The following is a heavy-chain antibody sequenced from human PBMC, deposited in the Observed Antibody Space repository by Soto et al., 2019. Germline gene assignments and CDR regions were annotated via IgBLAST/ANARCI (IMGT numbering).Heavy chain of an antibody. V-gene: IGHV1-69*01. D-gene: IGHD3-10*01. Sequence: QVQLVQSGAEVKKPGSSVKVSCKASGGTFSSYAISWVRQAPGQGLEWMGGIIPIFGTANYAQKFQGRVTITADESTSTAYMELSSLRSEDTAVYYCVRATYYYGSGTYYNHFDYWGQGILVTVSS. CDR1: GGTFSSYA. CDR3: VRATYYYGSGTYYNHFDY. J-gene: IGHJ4*02. CDR2: IIPIFGTA.